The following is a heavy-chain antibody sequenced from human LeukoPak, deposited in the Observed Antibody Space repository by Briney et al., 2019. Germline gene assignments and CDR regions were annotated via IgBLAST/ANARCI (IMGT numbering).Heavy chain of an antibody. Sequence: QAGGSLRLSCAASGFTFRDYWMTWVRQAPGKGLDWVANIKRDGSDKYYVDSVKGRFTISRDNAKNSLYLQLNSLRAEDTAVYYCARGATADQYLGRLLDSWGQGTLVIVSS. CDR1: GFTFRDYW. CDR2: IKRDGSDK. J-gene: IGHJ4*02. D-gene: IGHD2-2*01. V-gene: IGHV3-7*04. CDR3: ARGATADQYLGRLLDS.